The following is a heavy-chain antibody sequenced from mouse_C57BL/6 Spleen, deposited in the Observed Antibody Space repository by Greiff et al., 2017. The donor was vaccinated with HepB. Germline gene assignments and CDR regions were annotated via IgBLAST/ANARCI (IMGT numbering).Heavy chain of an antibody. CDR2: ILPGSGST. Sequence: VQRVESGAELMKPGASVKLSCKATGYTFTGYWIEWVKQRPGHGLEWIGEILPGSGSTNYNEKFKGKATFTADTSSNTAYMQLSSLTTEDSAIYYCARRGGYYGSSLYWYFDVWGTGTTVTVSS. J-gene: IGHJ1*03. D-gene: IGHD1-1*01. CDR3: ARRGGYYGSSLYWYFDV. V-gene: IGHV1-9*01. CDR1: GYTFTGYW.